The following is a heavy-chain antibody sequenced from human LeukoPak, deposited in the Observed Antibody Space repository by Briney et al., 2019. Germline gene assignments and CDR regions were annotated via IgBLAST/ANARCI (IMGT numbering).Heavy chain of an antibody. CDR2: IRSKANSYAT. J-gene: IGHJ4*02. CDR1: GFTFSGSA. CDR3: YFYSSSWSLDY. V-gene: IGHV3-73*01. Sequence: PGGSLRLSCAASGFTFSGSAMHWVRQASGKGLEWVGRIRSKANSYATAYAASVKGRFTISRDDSKNTAYLQMNSLKTEDTAVYYCYFYSSSWSLDYWGQGTLVTVSS. D-gene: IGHD6-13*01.